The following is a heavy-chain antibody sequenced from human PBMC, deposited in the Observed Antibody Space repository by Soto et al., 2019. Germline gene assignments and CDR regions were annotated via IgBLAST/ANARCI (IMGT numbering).Heavy chain of an antibody. J-gene: IGHJ6*02. Sequence: QVQLVESGGGVVQPGRSLRLSCAASGFTFSSYGMHWVRQAPGKGLEWVAVIWYDGSNKYYADSVKGRFTISRDNSKNTLYLQINSLRAEDTAVYYCARDISCSGGSCYDYYSYYGMDVWGQGTTVTVSS. D-gene: IGHD2-15*01. CDR1: GFTFSSYG. CDR3: ARDISCSGGSCYDYYSYYGMDV. CDR2: IWYDGSNK. V-gene: IGHV3-33*01.